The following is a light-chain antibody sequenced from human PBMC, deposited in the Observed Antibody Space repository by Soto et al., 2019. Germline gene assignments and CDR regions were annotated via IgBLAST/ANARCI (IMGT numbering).Light chain of an antibody. CDR2: DVN. CDR1: SSDVGGYSY. J-gene: IGLJ1*01. Sequence: QSVLTQPRSVSGSPGQSVTISCTGTSSDVGGYSYVSWYQQHPGKAPKLIIYDVNRRPSGVPDRFSGSKSGNTASLTISGLQAEDEADYYCCSYAGSYTYVFGTGTKVTVL. V-gene: IGLV2-11*01. CDR3: CSYAGSYTYV.